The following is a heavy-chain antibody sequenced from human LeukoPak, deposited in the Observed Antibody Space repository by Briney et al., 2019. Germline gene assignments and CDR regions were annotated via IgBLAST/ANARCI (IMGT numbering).Heavy chain of an antibody. D-gene: IGHD5-18*01. CDR3: AKRGYTYGGHFDY. CDR1: GFIFSDYY. Sequence: PGGSLRLSCTASGFIFSDYYMSWIRQAPGKGLEWVSAISGSGETTYYADSVKGRFTVSRDNSKNTLYVQMDSLRAEDTAVYYCAKRGYTYGGHFDYWGQGALVTVSS. J-gene: IGHJ4*02. CDR2: ISGSGETT. V-gene: IGHV3-23*01.